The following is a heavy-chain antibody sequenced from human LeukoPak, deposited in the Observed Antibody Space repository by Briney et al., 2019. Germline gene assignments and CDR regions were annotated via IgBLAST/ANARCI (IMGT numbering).Heavy chain of an antibody. CDR3: AKVSSNYYGSGSYQTLDY. CDR2: ISGSGGSA. V-gene: IGHV3-23*01. Sequence: GGSLRLSCAASGFTFSSYAMSWVRQAPGKGLEWVSAISGSGGSAYYADSVKGRFTISRDNSKNTLDLQMNSLRAEDTAVYYCAKVSSNYYGSGSYQTLDYWGQGTLVTVSS. CDR1: GFTFSSYA. J-gene: IGHJ4*02. D-gene: IGHD3-10*01.